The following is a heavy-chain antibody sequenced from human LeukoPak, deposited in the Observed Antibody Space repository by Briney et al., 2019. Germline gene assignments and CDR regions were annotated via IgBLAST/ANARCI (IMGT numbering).Heavy chain of an antibody. CDR1: GGSISNYY. V-gene: IGHV4-59*13. D-gene: IGHD1-1*01. CDR3: ARDKTGNNWFDP. Sequence: SETLSLTCTVSGGSISNYYWSWIRQPPGKGLEWIGYVSYSGSTNYNPSLDSRVTISVDTSKSQFSLKLSSVTAADTAVYYCARDKTGNNWFDPWGQGTLVTVSS. CDR2: VSYSGST. J-gene: IGHJ5*02.